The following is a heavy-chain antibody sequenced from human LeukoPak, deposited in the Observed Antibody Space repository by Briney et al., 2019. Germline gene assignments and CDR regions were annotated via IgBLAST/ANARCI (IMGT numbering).Heavy chain of an antibody. Sequence: PGGPLRLSCAASGCTFSSYGMTWGGRAPGKGLEWVSGISGSGGNTYYADSVKDRFTISRDNSKTTLYLQMNSLRAEDTAVYYCAKRVVPATDCFDYWGQGTLVTVSS. D-gene: IGHD2-2*01. CDR2: ISGSGGNT. CDR1: GCTFSSYG. CDR3: AKRVVPATDCFDY. J-gene: IGHJ4*02. V-gene: IGHV3-23*01.